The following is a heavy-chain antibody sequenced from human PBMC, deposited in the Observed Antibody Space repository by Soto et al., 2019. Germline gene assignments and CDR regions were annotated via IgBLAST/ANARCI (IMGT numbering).Heavy chain of an antibody. CDR2: IRSKTDGGTT. V-gene: IGHV3-15*01. Sequence: EAQLVESGGGLVKPGESLRLSCAASGFIFNNAWVNWVRQAPGKGREWIGRIRSKTDGGTTDYAAPVKGRFTISRDDSKNTLYLQINSLKTEDTAVYYCMTRLYWGSGTTVTVSS. CDR3: MTRLY. J-gene: IGHJ6*04. CDR1: GFIFNNAW. D-gene: IGHD2-21*02.